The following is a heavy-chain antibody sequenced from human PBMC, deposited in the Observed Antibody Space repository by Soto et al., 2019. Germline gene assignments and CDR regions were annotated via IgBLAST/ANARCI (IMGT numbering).Heavy chain of an antibody. CDR3: ARELIQRATSGSYYADAFDI. D-gene: IGHD1-26*01. Sequence: QVQLVESGGGVVQPGRSLRLSCAASGFTFSSYAMHWVRQAPGKGLEGVAVISYDGSNKYYADSVKGRFTISRDNSKNTLYLQMNSLRAEDTAVYYCARELIQRATSGSYYADAFDIWGQGTMVTVSS. CDR2: ISYDGSNK. J-gene: IGHJ3*02. V-gene: IGHV3-30-3*01. CDR1: GFTFSSYA.